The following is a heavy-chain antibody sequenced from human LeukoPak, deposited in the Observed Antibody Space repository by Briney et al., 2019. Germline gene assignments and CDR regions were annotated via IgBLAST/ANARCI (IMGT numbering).Heavy chain of an antibody. CDR3: AKDPLSSGSYPYYFDY. V-gene: IGHV3-9*01. J-gene: IGHJ4*02. D-gene: IGHD6-19*01. Sequence: GRSLRLSCAASGFTFDDYAMPWVRQAPGKGLEWVSGISWNSGSIGYADSVKGRFTISRDNAKNSLYLQMNSLRAEDTALYYCAKDPLSSGSYPYYFDYWGQGTLVTVSS. CDR2: ISWNSGSI. CDR1: GFTFDDYA.